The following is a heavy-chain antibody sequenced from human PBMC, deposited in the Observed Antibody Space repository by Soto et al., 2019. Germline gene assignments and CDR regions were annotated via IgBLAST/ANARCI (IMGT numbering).Heavy chain of an antibody. J-gene: IGHJ4*02. CDR2: IIPMLAIT. V-gene: IGHV1-69*08. CDR3: VRDSPIGSAFSGHDDIDS. Sequence: QVQLVQSGAEVKKPGSSVKVSCKASGGTFSNHIITWARQAPGQGPEWMGRIIPMLAITNYAQKYQGRGTITAEKSTTTAYMEVSSLRPEDTAMYYCVRDSPIGSAFSGHDDIDSWGQGALVTDAS. CDR1: GGTFSNHI. D-gene: IGHD5-12*01.